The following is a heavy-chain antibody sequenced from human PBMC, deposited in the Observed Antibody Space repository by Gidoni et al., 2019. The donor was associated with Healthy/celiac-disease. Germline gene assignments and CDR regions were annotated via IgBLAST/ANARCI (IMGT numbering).Heavy chain of an antibody. D-gene: IGHD3-10*01. V-gene: IGHV3-33*01. CDR2: IWYDGSNK. Sequence: QVQPVESWLGVVQPGRSLRPACAASGFTFSSLGMHWVRQAPGKGLEWVAVIWYDGSNKCYADSVKGRFTISRDNSKNTLYLQMNSLRAGDTAVYYCARDGRMVRGVIINNWFDPWGQGTLVTVSS. CDR3: ARDGRMVRGVIINNWFDP. CDR1: GFTFSSLG. J-gene: IGHJ5*02.